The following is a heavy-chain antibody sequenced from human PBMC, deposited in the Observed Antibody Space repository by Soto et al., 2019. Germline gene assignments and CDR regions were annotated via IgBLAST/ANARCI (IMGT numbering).Heavy chain of an antibody. J-gene: IGHJ6*04. CDR1: GYTFTSYD. CDR2: MNPNSGNT. CDR3: ARVRELVSIRGEATGYLDV. Sequence: ASVKVSCKASGYTFTSYDINWVRQATGQGLEWMGWMNPNSGNTGYAQKFQGRVTMTRNTSISTAYMEPSSLRSEDTAVYYCARVRELVSIRGEATGYLDVWGEGTTVTVYS. D-gene: IGHD3-22*01. V-gene: IGHV1-8*01.